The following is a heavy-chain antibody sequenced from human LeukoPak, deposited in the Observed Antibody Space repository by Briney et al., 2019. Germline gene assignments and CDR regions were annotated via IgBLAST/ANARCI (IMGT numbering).Heavy chain of an antibody. D-gene: IGHD3-22*01. Sequence: SETLSLTCTVSGGSISSYYWSWIRQPPGKGLEWIGYIYYSGSTNYNPSLKSRVTISEDTSKNQFSLKLSSVTAADTAVYYCARELYIYDSSGYPLWGQGTLVTVSS. J-gene: IGHJ4*02. CDR1: GGSISSYY. CDR2: IYYSGST. V-gene: IGHV4-59*12. CDR3: ARELYIYDSSGYPL.